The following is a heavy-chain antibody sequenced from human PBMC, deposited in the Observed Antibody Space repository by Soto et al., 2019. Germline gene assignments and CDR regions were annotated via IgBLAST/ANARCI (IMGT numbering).Heavy chain of an antibody. D-gene: IGHD1-1*01. CDR2: ISAHNGNT. CDR3: ARGRYGDY. Sequence: QVHLVQSGAEVKKPEASVKVSCKGSSYAFTTYGITWVRQAPGQGLEWMGWISAHNGNTNYAQKLQGRVTVTRDTSTSTAYMELRSLRSDDTAVYYCARGRYGDYWGQGALVTVSS. CDR1: SYAFTTYG. V-gene: IGHV1-18*01. J-gene: IGHJ4*02.